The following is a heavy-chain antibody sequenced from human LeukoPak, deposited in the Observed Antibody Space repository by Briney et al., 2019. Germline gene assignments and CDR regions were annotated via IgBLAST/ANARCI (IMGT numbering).Heavy chain of an antibody. CDR3: ARYSSSWSFGYYYYYMDV. D-gene: IGHD6-13*01. J-gene: IGHJ6*03. CDR1: GGSISSSSYY. CDR2: IYYSGIT. Sequence: SETLSLXCTVSGGSISSSSYYWGWIRQPPGKGLEWIGSIYYSGITYYNPSLKSRVTISVDTSKNQFSLKLGSVTAADTAVYYCARYSSSWSFGYYYYYMDVWGKGTTVTVSS. V-gene: IGHV4-39*01.